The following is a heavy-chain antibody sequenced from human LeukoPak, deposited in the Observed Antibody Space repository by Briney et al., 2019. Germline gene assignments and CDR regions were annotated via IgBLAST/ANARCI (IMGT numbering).Heavy chain of an antibody. Sequence: WESLRLSCAASVITVSSSYLNWVRQAPGKGLEWVSVIYGGGSTQYADSVKGRFTISRDNSKNTLYLQMKSLRAEDTAVYYCAGGYSYHDYWGQGTLVTVSS. CDR2: IYGGGST. CDR3: AGGYSYHDY. V-gene: IGHV3-66*01. CDR1: VITVSSSY. D-gene: IGHD5-18*01. J-gene: IGHJ4*02.